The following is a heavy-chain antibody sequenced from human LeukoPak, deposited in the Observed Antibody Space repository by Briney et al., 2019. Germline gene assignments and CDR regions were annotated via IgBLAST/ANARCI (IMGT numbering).Heavy chain of an antibody. CDR2: ISAYNANT. D-gene: IGHD3-10*01. CDR3: ARVRPGAYGNFDY. Sequence: WMGWISAYNANTIYAQKLQAILTITTDTSTSTAYMELRSLRSDDTAVYYCARVRPGAYGNFDYWGQGTPVTVSS. V-gene: IGHV1-18*01. J-gene: IGHJ4*02.